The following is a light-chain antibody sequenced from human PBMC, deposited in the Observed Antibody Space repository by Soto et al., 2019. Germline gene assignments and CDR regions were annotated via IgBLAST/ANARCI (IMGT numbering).Light chain of an antibody. CDR3: QQTFHSPRT. Sequence: EIVLTQSPGTLSLSPGETASLSCRASQSVISDFLAWYQQKRGLPPRLLIYDASKRATGIPARFSGGGSGTDFTLTISRVEPEDSAVYYCQQTFHSPRTFGQGTRLEIK. J-gene: IGKJ2*01. V-gene: IGKV3-20*01. CDR1: QSVISDF. CDR2: DAS.